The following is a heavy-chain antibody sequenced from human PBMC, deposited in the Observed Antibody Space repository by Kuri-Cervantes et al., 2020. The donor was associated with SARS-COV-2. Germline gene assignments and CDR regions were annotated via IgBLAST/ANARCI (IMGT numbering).Heavy chain of an antibody. CDR3: ATHYYDSSGYYYSYGMDV. CDR1: GFTFSSYS. Sequence: GGSLRLSCAASGFTFSSYSMNWVRQAPGKGLEWVSSISSSSYIYYADSVKCRFTISRDNAKTSMYLQMNSLRAEDTAVYYCATHYYDSSGYYYSYGMDVWGQGTTVTVSS. J-gene: IGHJ6*02. CDR2: ISSSSYI. V-gene: IGHV3-21*01. D-gene: IGHD3-22*01.